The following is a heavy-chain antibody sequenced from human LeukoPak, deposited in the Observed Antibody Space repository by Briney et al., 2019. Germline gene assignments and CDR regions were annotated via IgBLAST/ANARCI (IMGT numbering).Heavy chain of an antibody. V-gene: IGHV3-23*01. J-gene: IGHJ4*02. D-gene: IGHD3-10*01. CDR2: ISGNGIST. CDR1: GFTFTNYA. CDR3: GKAIGSGAYYRPDY. Sequence: GGSLRLSWAASGFTFTNYAMSWVRQAPGKGLEWVSGISGNGISTYYTDSVKGRFTISRDNSQNTLYLQMNSLRADDTAVYYCGKAIGSGAYYRPDYWGQGTLVTVSS.